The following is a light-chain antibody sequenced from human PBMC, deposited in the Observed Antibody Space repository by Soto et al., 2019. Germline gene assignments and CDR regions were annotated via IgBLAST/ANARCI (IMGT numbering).Light chain of an antibody. Sequence: DIQMTQSPSTLSASVGDRVTITCRASQSVSTWLAWYQQKPGKVPKLLIYKAYSLESGVPSRFSGSGSGTEFTLNISSLQPDDFATYYCQQYNSDPLTFGGGTKVEIK. CDR2: KAY. CDR1: QSVSTW. V-gene: IGKV1-5*03. CDR3: QQYNSDPLT. J-gene: IGKJ4*01.